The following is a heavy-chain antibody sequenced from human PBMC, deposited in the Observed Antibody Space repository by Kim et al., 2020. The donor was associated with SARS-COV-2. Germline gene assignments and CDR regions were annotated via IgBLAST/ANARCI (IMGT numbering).Heavy chain of an antibody. CDR3: ARDHRNDYESENLWAKKRFDP. CDR1: GFTFSSYT. CDR2: ISYDGINQ. J-gene: IGHJ5*02. D-gene: IGHD3-22*01. Sequence: GGSLRLSCAASGFTFSSYTMHWVRQAPGKGLEWLAVISYDGINQFYADSVKGRFTFSRDNSKNTLYVQMNSLRTDDTAIYYCARDHRNDYESENLWAKKRFDPWGQGTLVTVSS. V-gene: IGHV3-30*04.